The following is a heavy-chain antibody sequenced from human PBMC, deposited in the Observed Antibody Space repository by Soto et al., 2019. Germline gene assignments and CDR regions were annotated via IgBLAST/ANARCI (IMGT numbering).Heavy chain of an antibody. D-gene: IGHD6-19*01. V-gene: IGHV3-33*01. Sequence: ESVGGVVQPGRSLRLSCAAPGFTFSSYGMHWVRQAPGKGLEWVAVIWYDGSNKYYADSVKGRFTISRDNSKNTLYLQMNSLRAEDTAVYYCARDSGSGWSYSFDYWGQGTLVTVSS. CDR3: ARDSGSGWSYSFDY. CDR1: GFTFSSYG. CDR2: IWYDGSNK. J-gene: IGHJ4*02.